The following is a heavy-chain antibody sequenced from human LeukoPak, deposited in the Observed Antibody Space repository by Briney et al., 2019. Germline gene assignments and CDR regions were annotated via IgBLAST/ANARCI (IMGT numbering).Heavy chain of an antibody. J-gene: IGHJ4*02. CDR1: EFTFSSYS. V-gene: IGHV3-48*01. Sequence: GGSLRLSCAASEFTFSSYSMNWVRQAPGKGLEWVSYITNSGNSKSYADSVKGRFTISRDNTKSSLYLQMNGLRAEDTAVYYCAKNLLSLWLIDNWGQGTLVTVSS. D-gene: IGHD2-21*01. CDR3: AKNLLSLWLIDN. CDR2: ITNSGNSK.